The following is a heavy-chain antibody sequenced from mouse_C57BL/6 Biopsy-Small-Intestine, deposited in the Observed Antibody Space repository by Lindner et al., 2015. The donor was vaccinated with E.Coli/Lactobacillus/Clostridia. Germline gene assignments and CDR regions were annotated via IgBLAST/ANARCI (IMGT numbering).Heavy chain of an antibody. D-gene: IGHD2-5*01. Sequence: VQLQESGPELVKPGASVKTSCKASGYTFTDNNMHWVKQSHGKSLEWIGYINPNNGGTSYNQKFMARATLTVNKSSNTAYMELRSLTSEDSAVYYCARYYNNYGAMDYWGQGTSVTVSS. J-gene: IGHJ4*01. CDR1: GYTFTDNN. V-gene: IGHV1-22*01. CDR3: ARYYNNYGAMDY. CDR2: INPNNGGT.